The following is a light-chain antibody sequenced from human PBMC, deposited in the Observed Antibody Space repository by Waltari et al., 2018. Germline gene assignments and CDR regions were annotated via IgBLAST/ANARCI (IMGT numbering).Light chain of an antibody. CDR1: SSDVGGYNY. CDR2: EVN. V-gene: IGLV2-14*01. CDR3: SSYTSSSTWV. J-gene: IGLJ3*02. Sequence: QSALTQPASVSGSPGQSITISCTGTSSDVGGYNYVSWYHQHPGKAPKLMIYEVNNRPSGISNRFSGSKSGNTASLTISGLQAEDEADYYCSSYTSSSTWVFGGGTKLTVL.